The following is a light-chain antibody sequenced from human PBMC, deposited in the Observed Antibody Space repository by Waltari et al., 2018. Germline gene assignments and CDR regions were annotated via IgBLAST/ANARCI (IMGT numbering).Light chain of an antibody. J-gene: IGKJ1*01. Sequence: EIVLTQSPATLSLSPGERATLSCRASQSVSSNLAWYQQKPGQAPRLLIYGTSRRATGIPARFSGSGSGTDFTLTISSLEFEDSAVYYCQQHNNWPPMRTFGEGTKVEIK. V-gene: IGKV3-15*01. CDR2: GTS. CDR1: QSVSSN. CDR3: QQHNNWPPMRT.